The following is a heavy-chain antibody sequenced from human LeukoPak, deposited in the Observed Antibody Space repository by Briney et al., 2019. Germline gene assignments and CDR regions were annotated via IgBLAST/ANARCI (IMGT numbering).Heavy chain of an antibody. Sequence: GASVKVSCKASEYTFTGYYMHWVRQAPGQGLEWMGIINPSGGSTSYAQKFQGRVTMTRDMSTSTVYMELSSLRSEDTAVYYCARDLGYCSGGNCYAWFDPWGQGTLVTVSS. CDR3: ARDLGYCSGGNCYAWFDP. CDR2: INPSGGST. CDR1: EYTFTGYY. J-gene: IGHJ5*02. D-gene: IGHD2-15*01. V-gene: IGHV1-46*01.